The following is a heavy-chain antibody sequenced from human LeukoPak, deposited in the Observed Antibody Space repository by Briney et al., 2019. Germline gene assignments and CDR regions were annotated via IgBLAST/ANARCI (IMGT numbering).Heavy chain of an antibody. J-gene: IGHJ4*02. D-gene: IGHD5-18*01. CDR3: ARDRARYSYGPPFDY. V-gene: IGHV1-18*01. Sequence: ASVKVSCKASGYTFTSYGISWVRQAPGQGLEWMGWISAYNGNTNYAQKLQGRVTMTTDTSTSTAYMELRSLRSDDTAVYYCARDRARYSYGPPFDYWGQGTLVTVSS. CDR1: GYTFTSYG. CDR2: ISAYNGNT.